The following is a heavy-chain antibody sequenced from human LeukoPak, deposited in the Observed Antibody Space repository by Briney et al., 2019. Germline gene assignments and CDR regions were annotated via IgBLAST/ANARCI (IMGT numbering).Heavy chain of an antibody. D-gene: IGHD3-10*01. CDR2: TSGSGVST. Sequence: PGGSLRLSCAASGFNFANHAMSWVRQTPGKGLEWVSATSGSGVSTYYADSVKGRFTISRDNAKNSLYLQMNSLRDEDTAVYYCARESAYAFWYWGQGTLVAVSS. CDR3: ARESAYAFWY. V-gene: IGHV3-23*01. J-gene: IGHJ4*02. CDR1: GFNFANHA.